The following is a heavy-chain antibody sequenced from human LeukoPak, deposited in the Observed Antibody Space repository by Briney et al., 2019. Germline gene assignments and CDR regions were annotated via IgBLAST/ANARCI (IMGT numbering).Heavy chain of an antibody. CDR1: GFTFDDYA. J-gene: IGHJ4*02. CDR2: ISWNSGSI. D-gene: IGHD1-26*01. Sequence: GGSLRLSCAASGFTFDDYAMHWVRQAPGKGLERVSGISWNSGSIGYADSVKGRFTISRDNAKNSLYLQMNSLRAEDTALYYCAKGPNGIDYWGQGTLVTVSS. V-gene: IGHV3-9*01. CDR3: AKGPNGIDY.